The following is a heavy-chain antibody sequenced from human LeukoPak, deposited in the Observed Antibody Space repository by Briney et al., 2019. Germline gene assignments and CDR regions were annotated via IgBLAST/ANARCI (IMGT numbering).Heavy chain of an antibody. CDR2: ISYDGSNK. Sequence: GGSLRLSCAASGFTFSSYGMHWVRQAPGKGLEWVAVISYDGSNKYYADSVKGRFTISRDNSKNTLYLQMNSLRAEDTAVYYCAIYYYDSSGYCAEYFQHWGQGTLVTVSS. V-gene: IGHV3-30*03. CDR3: AIYYYDSSGYCAEYFQH. CDR1: GFTFSSYG. D-gene: IGHD3-22*01. J-gene: IGHJ1*01.